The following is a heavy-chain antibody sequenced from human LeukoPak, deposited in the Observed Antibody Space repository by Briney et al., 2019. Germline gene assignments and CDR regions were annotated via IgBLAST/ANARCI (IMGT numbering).Heavy chain of an antibody. CDR3: AMCSSTSCYGY. Sequence: GASVKVSRKASGYTFTGYYMHWVRQAPGQGLEWMGRINPNSGGTNYAQKFQGRVTMTRDTSISTAYMELSRLRSDDTAVYYCAMCSSTSCYGYWGQGTLVTVSS. V-gene: IGHV1-2*06. CDR1: GYTFTGYY. J-gene: IGHJ4*02. D-gene: IGHD2-2*01. CDR2: INPNSGGT.